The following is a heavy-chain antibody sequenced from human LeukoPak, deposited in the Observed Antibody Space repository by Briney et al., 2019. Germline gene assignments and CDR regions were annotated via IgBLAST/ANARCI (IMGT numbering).Heavy chain of an antibody. J-gene: IGHJ4*02. CDR3: ARDLSEKYSTDY. V-gene: IGHV3-30-3*01. CDR1: GFTFRNYA. CDR2: ISYDGNVK. D-gene: IGHD1-26*01. Sequence: GGSLRLSCAVSGFTFRNYAIHWVRQAPGKGLEWVAFISYDGNVKYYADSVKGRFTISRDNSRNTLDLQMNSLRPEDTAIYYCARDLSEKYSTDYWGQGTLVTVSS.